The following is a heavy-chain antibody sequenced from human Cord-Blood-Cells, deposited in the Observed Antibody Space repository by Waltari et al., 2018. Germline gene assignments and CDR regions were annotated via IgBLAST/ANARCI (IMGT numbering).Heavy chain of an antibody. CDR2: IRSKANSYAT. CDR3: TRPEEGY. CDR1: GFTFSGSA. V-gene: IGHV3-73*02. J-gene: IGHJ4*02. Sequence: EVQLVESGGGLVQPGGPLKLSCAASGFTFSGSAMPWVRQASGKGLEWVGRIRSKANSYATAYAAAVKGRFTISRDDSKNTAYLQMNSLKTEDTAVYYCTRPEEGYWGQGTLVTVSS.